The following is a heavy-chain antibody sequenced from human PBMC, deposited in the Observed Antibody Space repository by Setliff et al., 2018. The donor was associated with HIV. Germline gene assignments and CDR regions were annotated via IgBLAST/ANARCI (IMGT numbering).Heavy chain of an antibody. CDR1: AGSIRSSTYY. CDR2: IYYSGST. J-gene: IGHJ4*02. CDR3: ARWHPPYGFWEEDY. Sequence: SETLSLTCTVSAGSIRSSTYYWAWIRQPPGKGLEWIGTIYYSGSTYYNPSLKSRATISVDMSKNQFSLKLSSVTAADTAVYYCARWHPPYGFWEEDYWGQGTLVTAPQ. D-gene: IGHD3-10*01. V-gene: IGHV4-39*01.